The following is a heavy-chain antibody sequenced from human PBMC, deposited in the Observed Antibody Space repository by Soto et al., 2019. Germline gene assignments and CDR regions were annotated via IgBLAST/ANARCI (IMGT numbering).Heavy chain of an antibody. V-gene: IGHV1-46*01. J-gene: IGHJ4*02. CDR1: GDTFTDYY. Sequence: QVQLTQSGAEVKKPGASVKVSCKASGDTFTDYYIHWVRQAPGQGLEWMGTVNPSGGHTTYAQHFLGRVTMTRDTSTSTLYMELPSLTSDDTAVYYCARGGHVVVVTAALDYWGQGPLVTVSS. D-gene: IGHD2-21*02. CDR3: ARGGHVVVVTAALDY. CDR2: VNPSGGHT.